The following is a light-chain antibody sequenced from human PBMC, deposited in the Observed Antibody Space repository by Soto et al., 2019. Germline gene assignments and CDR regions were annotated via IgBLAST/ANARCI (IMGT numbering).Light chain of an antibody. Sequence: QSALTQPPSASGSPGQSVTISCTGTSSDVGGYNYVSWYQQHPGKAPKLMIYEVSKRPSGVPDRFSGSKSGNTASLTVSGLEAEDESDNYCSSYACRKYLIFGTGTTVTLL. CDR2: EVS. V-gene: IGLV2-8*01. J-gene: IGLJ1*01. CDR1: SSDVGGYNY. CDR3: SSYACRKYLI.